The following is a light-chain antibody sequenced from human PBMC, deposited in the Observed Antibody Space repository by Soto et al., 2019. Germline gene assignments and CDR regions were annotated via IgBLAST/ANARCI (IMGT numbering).Light chain of an antibody. CDR1: SSDVGGYNY. CDR2: DVS. Sequence: QSALTQPRSVSGAPGQSVTISCTGTSSDVGGYNYVSWYQQHPGKAPKLIIYDVSMRPSGVPDRFSGSKSGNTASLTISGLQAEDEADNYCCSFAGVYTFVFGTGTKLTVL. J-gene: IGLJ1*01. V-gene: IGLV2-11*01. CDR3: CSFAGVYTFV.